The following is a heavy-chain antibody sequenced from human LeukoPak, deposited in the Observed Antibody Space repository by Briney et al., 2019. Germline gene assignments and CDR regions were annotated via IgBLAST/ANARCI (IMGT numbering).Heavy chain of an antibody. CDR3: AREKYSTGWFDY. J-gene: IGHJ4*02. Sequence: GGSLRLSCAASVFTFSSYAMSWVRQAPGKGLEWVSTISGNGGRTYYADSVKGRFTISRDNSKNTLYLQMNSLRAEDTAVYYCAREKYSTGWFDYWGQGTLVTVSS. CDR2: ISGNGGRT. CDR1: VFTFSSYA. V-gene: IGHV3-23*01. D-gene: IGHD6-19*01.